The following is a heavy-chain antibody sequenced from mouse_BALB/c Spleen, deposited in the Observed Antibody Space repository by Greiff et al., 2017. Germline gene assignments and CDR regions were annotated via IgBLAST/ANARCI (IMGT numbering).Heavy chain of an antibody. CDR2: IRNKANGYTT. Sequence: EVMLVESGGGLVQPGGSLRLSCATSGFTFTDYYMSWVRQPPGKALEWLGLIRNKANGYTTAYSVSVKGRFTISRDNYQSSLYLQMNTLRAEDSATYYCASGNGYDGFAYWGQGTLVTVSA. CDR1: GFTFTDYY. D-gene: IGHD2-2*01. CDR3: ASGNGYDGFAY. V-gene: IGHV7-3*02. J-gene: IGHJ3*01.